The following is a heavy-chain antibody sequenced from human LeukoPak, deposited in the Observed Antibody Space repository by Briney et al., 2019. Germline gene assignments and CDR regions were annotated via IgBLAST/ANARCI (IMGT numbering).Heavy chain of an antibody. Sequence: SETLSLTCTVSGGSISSSSYYWGWIRQPPGKGLEWIGSIYYSGSTYYNPSLKSRVTISVDTSKNQFSLKLSSVTAADTAVYYCARTGYNWNYSWFDPWGQGTLVTVSS. V-gene: IGHV4-39*07. CDR1: GGSISSSSYY. D-gene: IGHD1-7*01. CDR2: IYYSGST. J-gene: IGHJ5*02. CDR3: ARTGYNWNYSWFDP.